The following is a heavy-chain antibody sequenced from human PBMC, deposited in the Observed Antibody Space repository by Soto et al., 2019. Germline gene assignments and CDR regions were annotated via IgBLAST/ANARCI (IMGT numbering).Heavy chain of an antibody. CDR2: INAGNGNT. CDR3: ARDRDYEFWSGDNNWFDP. CDR1: GYTFTSYA. V-gene: IGHV1-3*01. J-gene: IGHJ5*02. D-gene: IGHD3-3*01. Sequence: ASVKVSCKASGYTFTSYAMHWVRQAPGQRLEWMGWINAGNGNTKYSQKFQGRVTITRDTSASTAYMELSSLRSEDTAVYYCARDRDYEFWSGDNNWFDPWGQGTLVTVSS.